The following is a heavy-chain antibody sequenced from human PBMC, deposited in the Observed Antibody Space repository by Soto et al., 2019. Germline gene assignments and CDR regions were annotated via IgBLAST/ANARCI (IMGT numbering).Heavy chain of an antibody. Sequence: ASVKVSCKASGYTFTSYGISWVRQAPGQGLEWMGWISAYNGNTNYAQKLQGRVTMTTDTSTSTAYMELRSLRSDDTAVYYCARDPPWSGYYIYYYYYMDVWGKGTTVTVSS. V-gene: IGHV1-18*01. D-gene: IGHD3-3*01. CDR3: ARDPPWSGYYIYYYYYMDV. J-gene: IGHJ6*03. CDR1: GYTFTSYG. CDR2: ISAYNGNT.